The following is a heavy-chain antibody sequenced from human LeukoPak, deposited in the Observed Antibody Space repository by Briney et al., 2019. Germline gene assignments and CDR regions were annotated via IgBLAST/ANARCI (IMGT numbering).Heavy chain of an antibody. J-gene: IGHJ4*02. V-gene: IGHV1-8*01. CDR2: MNPNSGNT. D-gene: IGHD5-18*01. CDR3: ARGSRYTAMVTAGVDY. CDR1: GYTFTSYD. Sequence: ASVKVSCKASGYTFTSYDINWVRQATGQGLEWMGWMNPNSGNTGYAQKFQGRVTMTRNTSISTAYMELSSPRSEDTAVYYCARGSRYTAMVTAGVDYWGQGTLVTVSS.